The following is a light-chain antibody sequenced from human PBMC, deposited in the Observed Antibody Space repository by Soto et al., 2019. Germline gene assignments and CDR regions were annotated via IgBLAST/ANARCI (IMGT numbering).Light chain of an antibody. J-gene: IGLJ1*01. CDR1: SSNIGAGYD. Sequence: QSVLTQPPSVSGAPGQSVTLSCTGSSSNIGAGYDVHWYQQLPGTAPKLVIYGNSNRPSGVPDRFSGSKSGTSASLAITGLQAEDEADYYCQSYDSSLSGYVFGTGTKVTVL. CDR3: QSYDSSLSGYV. V-gene: IGLV1-40*01. CDR2: GNS.